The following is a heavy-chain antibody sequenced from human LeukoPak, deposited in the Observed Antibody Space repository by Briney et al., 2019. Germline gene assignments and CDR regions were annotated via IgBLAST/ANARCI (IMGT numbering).Heavy chain of an antibody. D-gene: IGHD6-13*01. Sequence: GASVKVSCKASGYIFTSYYVHWVRQAPGQGLEWMGMINPSGGSSTYAQEFQGRVTMTRDTSTSTVYMELSSLRSEDTAVYYCARVGQQLAHYFDYWGQGTQVTVSS. CDR3: ARVGQQLAHYFDY. CDR1: GYIFTSYY. V-gene: IGHV1-46*01. CDR2: INPSGGSS. J-gene: IGHJ4*02.